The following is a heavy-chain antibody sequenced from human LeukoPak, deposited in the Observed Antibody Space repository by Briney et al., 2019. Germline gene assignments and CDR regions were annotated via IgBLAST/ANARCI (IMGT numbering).Heavy chain of an antibody. CDR3: ARVWGYYYDSSGYSDFDY. CDR1: RGTLRHHA. D-gene: IGHD3-22*01. CDR2: ISAYNGNT. Sequence: ASDKVSCKASRGTLRHHAISRVRQDPRQRIEWLGWISAYNGNTNYAQKFQGRVTMTIDTSTSTAYMELRSLKSDDTAVYYCARVWGYYYDSSGYSDFDYWGQGTLVTVSS. J-gene: IGHJ4*02. V-gene: IGHV1-18*01.